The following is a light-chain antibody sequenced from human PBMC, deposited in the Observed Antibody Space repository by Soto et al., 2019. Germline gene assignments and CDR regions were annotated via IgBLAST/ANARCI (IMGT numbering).Light chain of an antibody. CDR2: DAS. Sequence: EIVLTQSPATLSLSPGERATLSCRASQSVSSYLAWYQQRPGQAPRLLMYDASNRATGIPARFSGSGSGTDFNLTISSLEPEDFELYYCQQRSNWPLTFGGGTKVEI. J-gene: IGKJ4*01. CDR3: QQRSNWPLT. V-gene: IGKV3-11*01. CDR1: QSVSSY.